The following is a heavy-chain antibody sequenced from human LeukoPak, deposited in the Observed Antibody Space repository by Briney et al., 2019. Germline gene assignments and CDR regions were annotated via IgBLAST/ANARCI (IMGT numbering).Heavy chain of an antibody. V-gene: IGHV1-69*02. CDR2: IIPILGIA. Sequence: ASVKVSCKVSGYTLTELSMHWVRQAPGQGLEWMGRIIPILGIANYAQKFQGRVTITADKSTSTAYMELSSLRSEDTAVYYCARPSYGGNSPIDYWGQGTLVTVSS. J-gene: IGHJ4*02. D-gene: IGHD4-23*01. CDR1: GYTLTELS. CDR3: ARPSYGGNSPIDY.